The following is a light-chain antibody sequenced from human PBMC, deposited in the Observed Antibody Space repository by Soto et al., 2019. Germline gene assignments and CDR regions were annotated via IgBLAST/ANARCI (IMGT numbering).Light chain of an antibody. J-gene: IGKJ1*01. CDR1: QSVNSNY. CDR3: QHYYNSPQT. Sequence: EIVLTQSPGTLSLSPGERATLSCRASQSVNSNYLAWYQQKPGQGPRLLMYGASSRATGIPDRFSGSGSATDFTLTISRLEPEDFAVYYCQHYYNSPQTFGQGTKVEIK. CDR2: GAS. V-gene: IGKV3-20*01.